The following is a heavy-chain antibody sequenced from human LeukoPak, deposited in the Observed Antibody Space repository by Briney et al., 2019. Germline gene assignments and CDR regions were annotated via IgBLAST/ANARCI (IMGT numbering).Heavy chain of an antibody. Sequence: SETLSLTCTVSGGSISSYYWSWIRQPPGKGLEWIGYIYTSGSTNYNPSLKSRVTISVDTSKNQFSLKLSSVTAADTAVYYCARHITSWFGPWGQGTLVTVSS. J-gene: IGHJ5*02. CDR1: GGSISSYY. CDR3: ARHITSWFGP. V-gene: IGHV4-4*09. D-gene: IGHD2-21*01. CDR2: IYTSGST.